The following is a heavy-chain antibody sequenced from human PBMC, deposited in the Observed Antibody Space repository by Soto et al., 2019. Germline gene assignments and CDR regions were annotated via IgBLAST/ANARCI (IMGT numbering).Heavy chain of an antibody. CDR2: VYPKNGVT. J-gene: IGHJ4*02. D-gene: IGHD5-12*01. Sequence: ASVKVSCKASGYTFNVYYIHWVRQAPGQGLEWVGFVYPKNGVTDLAQKFQGRVTLTRDTSISTVYMELSSLKSDDTAVYFCVRENWLYDYRGSGTLATVSS. CDR1: GYTFNVYY. V-gene: IGHV1-2*02. CDR3: VRENWLYDY.